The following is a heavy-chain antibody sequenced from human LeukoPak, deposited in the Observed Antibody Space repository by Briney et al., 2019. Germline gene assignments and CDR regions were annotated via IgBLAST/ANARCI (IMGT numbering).Heavy chain of an antibody. CDR2: IYHSGST. CDR3: ARDVSREAFDY. V-gene: IGHV4-30-2*01. J-gene: IGHJ4*02. CDR1: GGSISSGGYY. D-gene: IGHD2-2*01. Sequence: SQTLSLTCTVSGGSISSGGYYWSWIRQPPGKGLEWIGYIYHSGSTYYNPSLKSRVTISVDTSKNQFSLKLSSVTAADTAVYYCARDVSREAFDYWGQGTLVTVSS.